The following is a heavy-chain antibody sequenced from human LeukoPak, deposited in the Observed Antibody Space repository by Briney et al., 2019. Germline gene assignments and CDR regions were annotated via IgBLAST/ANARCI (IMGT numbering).Heavy chain of an antibody. V-gene: IGHV4-61*02. CDR3: ASRTPDDYYYYMDV. J-gene: IGHJ6*03. CDR1: GASLSSGSYY. Sequence: SETLSLTCTVSGASLSSGSYYWNWIRQPAGKGLEWIGRIYTSGSTNYNPSLKSRVTVSLDTSKNQFSLKLSSVTAADTAVYYCASRTPDDYYYYMDVWGKGTTVTVSS. CDR2: IYTSGST. D-gene: IGHD2-2*01.